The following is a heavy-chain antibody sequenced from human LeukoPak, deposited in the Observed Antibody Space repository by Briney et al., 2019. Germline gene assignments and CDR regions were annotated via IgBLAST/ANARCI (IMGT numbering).Heavy chain of an antibody. D-gene: IGHD5-18*01. J-gene: IGHJ4*02. CDR2: IYYSGST. CDR1: GGPISSGGYY. CDR3: ARDRGYSYGHTFDY. Sequence: SQTLSLTCTVSGGPISSGGYYWRWIRQHPGKGLEWIGYIYYSGSTYYNPSLKSRVTISVDTSKNQFSLKLSSVTSADTAVYYCARDRGYSYGHTFDYWGQGTLVTVSS. V-gene: IGHV4-31*03.